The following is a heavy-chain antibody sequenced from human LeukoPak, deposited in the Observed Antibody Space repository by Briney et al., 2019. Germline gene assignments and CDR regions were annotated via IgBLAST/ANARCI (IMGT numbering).Heavy chain of an antibody. CDR1: GGSISSYY. CDR2: IYYSGST. CDR3: ASEITDAFDI. Sequence: PSETLSLTCTVSGGSISSYYWSWIRQPPGKGLEWIGYIYYSGSTNYNPSLKSRVTISVDTSKNQFSLKLSSVTAADTAVYYCASEITDAFDIWDQGTMVTVSS. V-gene: IGHV4-59*01. J-gene: IGHJ3*02.